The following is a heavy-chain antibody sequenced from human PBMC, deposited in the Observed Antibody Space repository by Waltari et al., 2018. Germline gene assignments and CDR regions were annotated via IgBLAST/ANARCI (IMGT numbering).Heavy chain of an antibody. V-gene: IGHV1-8*01. CDR3: AMGNGAVIKDSFDT. D-gene: IGHD3-10*01. Sequence: QLQLVQSGAEVKKPGASVKVSCKASGYTFTSYDMNWVRQATGQGLEWMGWMNPNSGSTGYAQKFQGRGTMTRDTSISTAYMELSSLTSEDTAVYYCAMGNGAVIKDSFDTWGQGTMVTVSS. CDR1: GYTFTSYD. J-gene: IGHJ3*02. CDR2: MNPNSGST.